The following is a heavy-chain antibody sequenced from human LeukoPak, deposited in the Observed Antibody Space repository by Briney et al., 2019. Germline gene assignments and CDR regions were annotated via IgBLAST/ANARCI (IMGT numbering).Heavy chain of an antibody. Sequence: GGSLRLSCAASGFTFSSYAMHWARQAPGKGLEWVAVISYDGSNKYYADSVKGRFTISRDNSKNTLYLQMNSLRAEDTAVYYCARGYYYDSSGNYWGQGTLVTVSS. D-gene: IGHD3-22*01. CDR3: ARGYYYDSSGNY. J-gene: IGHJ4*02. CDR2: ISYDGSNK. V-gene: IGHV3-30-3*01. CDR1: GFTFSSYA.